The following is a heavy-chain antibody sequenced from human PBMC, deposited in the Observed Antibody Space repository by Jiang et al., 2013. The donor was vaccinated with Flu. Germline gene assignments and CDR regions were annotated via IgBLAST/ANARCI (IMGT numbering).Heavy chain of an antibody. D-gene: IGHD1-26*01. CDR2: IYYSGNT. CDR1: GDALNSGSYY. J-gene: IGHJ3*02. V-gene: IGHV4-61*01. CDR3: AREWKLLPYEPFDI. Sequence: SGSGLVKPSETLSLTCNVSGDALNSGSYYWTWIRQPPGKGLEWIGNIYYSGNTDYNPSLKSRVIISVDTSKSQFSLKLSSVTAADTAVYYCAREWKLLPYEPFDIWGRGTMVTVSS.